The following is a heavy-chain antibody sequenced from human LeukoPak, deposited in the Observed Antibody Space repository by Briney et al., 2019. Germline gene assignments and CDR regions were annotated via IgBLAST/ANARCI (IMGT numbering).Heavy chain of an antibody. CDR2: IYYSGST. CDR1: GGSFSGYY. Sequence: SETLSLTCAVYGGSFSGYYWSWIRQPPGKGLEWIGYIYYSGSTNYNPSLKSRVTISVDTSKNQFSLKLSSVTAADTAVYYCARSGYSSGWPLDYYYMDVWGKGTTVTISS. CDR3: ARSGYSSGWPLDYYYMDV. V-gene: IGHV4-59*08. D-gene: IGHD6-19*01. J-gene: IGHJ6*03.